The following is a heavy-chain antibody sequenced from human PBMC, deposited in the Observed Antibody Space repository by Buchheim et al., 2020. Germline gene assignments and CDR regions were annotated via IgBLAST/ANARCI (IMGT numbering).Heavy chain of an antibody. V-gene: IGHV2-5*02. Sequence: QITLKESGPPLVKPPQTLTLTCTFSGFSLNTGLGVGWVRPPPGKALKWLALVFWDDDKRYSPSLKSRLTITKDTSKTQVVLTMSNMAPVDSGTYYCALNGGFGETSLDFWGQGTL. D-gene: IGHD2-8*01. CDR2: VFWDDDK. J-gene: IGHJ4*02. CDR1: GFSLNTGLG. CDR3: ALNGGFGETSLDF.